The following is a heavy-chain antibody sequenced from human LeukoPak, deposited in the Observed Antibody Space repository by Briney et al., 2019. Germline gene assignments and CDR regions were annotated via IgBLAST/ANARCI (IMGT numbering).Heavy chain of an antibody. CDR1: GFTFSSYS. CDR2: IRYDGSYQ. V-gene: IGHV3-30*02. D-gene: IGHD6-19*01. J-gene: IGHJ4*02. CDR3: AKVTGVWLAVAGIFDY. Sequence: PGGSLRLSCATSGFTFSSYSMNWVRQAPGKGLEWVAFIRYDGSYQYYADSVKGRFTISRDNSKNTVYLQMNSLRAEDTAVYYCAKVTGVWLAVAGIFDYWGQGTLVTVSS.